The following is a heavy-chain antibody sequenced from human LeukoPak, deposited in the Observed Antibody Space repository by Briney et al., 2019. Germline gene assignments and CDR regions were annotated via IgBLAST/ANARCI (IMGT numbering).Heavy chain of an antibody. J-gene: IGHJ4*02. CDR3: AREGYDSSGYPRLLDY. D-gene: IGHD3-22*01. V-gene: IGHV3-53*04. CDR2: LHAAGGT. CDR1: GLTVSSNY. Sequence: PGGSLRLSCAASGLTVSSNYITWVRQPPGKGLEWVSVLHAAGGTYYADSVKGRFTTSRHISKNTVYLQMNSLRAEDTAVYYCAREGYDSSGYPRLLDYWGQGTLVTVSS.